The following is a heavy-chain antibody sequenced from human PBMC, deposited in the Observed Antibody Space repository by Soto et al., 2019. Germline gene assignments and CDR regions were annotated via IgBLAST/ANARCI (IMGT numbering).Heavy chain of an antibody. Sequence: SETLSLTCAVSGGSISSSNWWSWVRQPPGKGLEWIGEIYHSGSTNYNPSLKSRVTISVDKSKNQFSLKLSSVTAADTAVYYCAGRGLRLTGFDYWGQGTLVTVSS. CDR3: AGRGLRLTGFDY. CDR1: GGSISSSNW. J-gene: IGHJ4*02. V-gene: IGHV4-4*02. CDR2: IYHSGST. D-gene: IGHD3-9*01.